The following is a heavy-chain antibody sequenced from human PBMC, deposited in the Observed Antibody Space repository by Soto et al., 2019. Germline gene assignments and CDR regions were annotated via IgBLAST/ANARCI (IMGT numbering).Heavy chain of an antibody. D-gene: IGHD3-22*01. CDR3: AIDFSMVVVARGN. CDR1: GYTFTSYA. Sequence: ASVKVSCKASGYTFTSYAIHWVRQAPGQRLEWMGWINAGNSDTTYSQKFQGRVTITTDTSASTAYMELSSLRSEDTAVYYCAIDFSMVVVARGNWGQGRLLTVSS. J-gene: IGHJ4*02. CDR2: INAGNSDT. V-gene: IGHV1-3*01.